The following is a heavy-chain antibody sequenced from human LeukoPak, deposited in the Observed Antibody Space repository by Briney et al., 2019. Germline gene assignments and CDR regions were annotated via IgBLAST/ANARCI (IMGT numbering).Heavy chain of an antibody. J-gene: IGHJ4*02. CDR1: GFTFSISS. D-gene: IGHD3-10*01. CDR3: ARDYASDY. V-gene: IGHV3-48*03. Sequence: PRGSLRPSCAASGFTFSISSMNWVRQTPGKGLEWVAYISGSGGTIYYADSVKGRFTISRDNAKNSLYLQMSSLKAGDTAVYYCARDYASDYWGQGRLVTVCS. CDR2: ISGSGGTI.